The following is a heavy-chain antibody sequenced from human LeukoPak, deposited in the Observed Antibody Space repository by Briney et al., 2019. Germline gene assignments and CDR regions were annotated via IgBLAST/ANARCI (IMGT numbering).Heavy chain of an antibody. CDR1: GFSPSNYD. Sequence: GGSLRLSCAASGFSPSNYDMHWVRQHPPKRLVWVAAQLYDGNTKNYADSVKDRFTISRDISKKTFYLKMNSLAAEDPAVYYCGREPSIPVAGTFDDWGQGTLVSVSS. D-gene: IGHD6-19*01. CDR2: QLYDGNTK. CDR3: GREPSIPVAGTFDD. V-gene: IGHV3-33*01. J-gene: IGHJ4*02.